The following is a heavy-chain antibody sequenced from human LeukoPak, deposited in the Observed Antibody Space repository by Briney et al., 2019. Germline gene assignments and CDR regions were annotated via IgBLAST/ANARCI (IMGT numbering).Heavy chain of an antibody. J-gene: IGHJ4*02. V-gene: IGHV1-8*03. CDR3: ARNVQWLAYYFDY. CDR2: MSPNSGNT. Sequence: ASVKVSCKASGYTFTSYDINWVRQATGQGLEWMGWMSPNSGNTGYAQKFQGRVTITRNTSISTAYMELSSLRSEDTAVYYCARNVQWLAYYFDYWGQGTLVTVSS. D-gene: IGHD6-19*01. CDR1: GYTFTSYD.